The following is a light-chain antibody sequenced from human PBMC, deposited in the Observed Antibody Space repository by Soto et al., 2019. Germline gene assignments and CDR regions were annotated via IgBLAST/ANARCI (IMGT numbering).Light chain of an antibody. V-gene: IGLV1-40*01. CDR3: QSYDSSMSSLV. CDR1: SSNIGAGYG. Sequence: QSVLTQPPSVSGAPGQRVTISCTGGSSNIGAGYGVSWYQQLPGTAPKLLIYGSTNRPSGVPDRFSGSKSDTSASLAITGLQAEDEADYYCQSYDSSMSSLVFGGGTKLTVL. CDR2: GST. J-gene: IGLJ3*02.